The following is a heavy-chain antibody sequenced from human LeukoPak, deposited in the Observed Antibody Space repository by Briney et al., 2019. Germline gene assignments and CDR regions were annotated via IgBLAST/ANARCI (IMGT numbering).Heavy chain of an antibody. V-gene: IGHV4-34*01. J-gene: IGHJ4*02. D-gene: IGHD6-13*01. Sequence: PSETLSLTCAVYGGSFSGYYWSWIRQPPGKGLEWIREINHSGSTNYNPSLKSRVTISVDTSKNQFSLKLSSVTAADTAVYYCARSYSSSWYSYWGQGTLVTVSS. CDR2: INHSGST. CDR1: GGSFSGYY. CDR3: ARSYSSSWYSY.